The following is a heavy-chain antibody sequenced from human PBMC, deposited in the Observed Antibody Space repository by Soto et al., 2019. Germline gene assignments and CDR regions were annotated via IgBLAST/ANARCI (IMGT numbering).Heavy chain of an antibody. CDR3: ARDRIIGTSYSDY. CDR2: IHSSGTT. CDR1: SGSINSFY. D-gene: IGHD1-7*01. V-gene: IGHV4-4*07. J-gene: IGHJ4*02. Sequence: PSETLSLTCTVSSGSINSFYWSWIRQPAGKGLEWIGRIHSSGTTNYNPSLKSRVTMSVDTSRNQFSLKLTSVTAADTAVYYCARDRIIGTSYSDYSGQVVLVTVSS.